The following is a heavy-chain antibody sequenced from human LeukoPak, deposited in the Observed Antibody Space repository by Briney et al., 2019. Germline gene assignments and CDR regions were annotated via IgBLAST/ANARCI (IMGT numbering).Heavy chain of an antibody. V-gene: IGHV3-30*02. CDR2: IKYDGSFT. D-gene: IGHD3-3*01. Sequence: SGGSLRLSCSACRFTFSSYARSWVRQSPGKGLEWVAFIKYDGSFTNYEDSVKGRFTVSRDNSKNTVYLQMDSLRAEDTALYYCVKDTIFSVDPSDDWGQGTLVTVSS. CDR3: VKDTIFSVDPSDD. CDR1: RFTFSSYA. J-gene: IGHJ1*01.